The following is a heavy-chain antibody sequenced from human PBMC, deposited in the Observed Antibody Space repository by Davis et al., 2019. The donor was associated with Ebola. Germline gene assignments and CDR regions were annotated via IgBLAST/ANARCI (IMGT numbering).Heavy chain of an antibody. CDR1: GGSFNNHF. J-gene: IGHJ3*02. D-gene: IGHD1-26*01. Sequence: MPGGSLRLSCAVYGGSFNNHFWSWIRQPPGKGLEWIGQISHSGSTNSNPSLKRRVTISVDSSKNQFSLKLSSVTAADTAVYYCARELGAPAFDIWGQGTMVTVSS. CDR3: ARELGAPAFDI. V-gene: IGHV4-34*01. CDR2: ISHSGST.